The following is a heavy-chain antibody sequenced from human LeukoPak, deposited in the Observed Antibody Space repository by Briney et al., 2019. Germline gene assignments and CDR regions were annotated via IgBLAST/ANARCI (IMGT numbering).Heavy chain of an antibody. V-gene: IGHV3-74*01. CDR1: GFTFSSYW. CDR2: INSDGSST. D-gene: IGHD6-19*01. CDR3: ARDLTVAAYYYYYYGMDV. Sequence: GSLRLSCAASGFTFSSYWMHWVRQAPGKGLVWVSRINSDGSSTSYADSVKGRFTISRDNAKNTLYLQMNSLRAGDTAVYYCARDLTVAAYYYYYYGMDVWGQGTTVTVSS. J-gene: IGHJ6*02.